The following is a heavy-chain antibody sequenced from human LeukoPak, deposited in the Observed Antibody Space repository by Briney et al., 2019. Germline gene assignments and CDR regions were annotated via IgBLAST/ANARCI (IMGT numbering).Heavy chain of an antibody. CDR3: ARLGRSSGY. D-gene: IGHD6-19*01. CDR1: GFTFSIYA. CDR2: MSYDGSNK. V-gene: IGHV3-30*04. Sequence: QPGGSLRLSCAASGFTFSIYAMHWIRQAPGKGLERVAVMSYDGSNKDYADSVKGRFIISRDNSKNTLYLQMTSLRTEDTAVYYCARLGRSSGYWGQGTLVTVSS. J-gene: IGHJ4*02.